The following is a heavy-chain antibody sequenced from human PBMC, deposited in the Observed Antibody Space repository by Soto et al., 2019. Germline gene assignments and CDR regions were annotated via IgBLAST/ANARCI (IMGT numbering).Heavy chain of an antibody. CDR3: ASRASVTTRALDAFDI. CDR2: ISGSGGST. CDR1: GFTFSSYA. J-gene: IGHJ3*02. V-gene: IGHV3-23*01. Sequence: EVQLLESGGGLVQPGGSLRLSCAASGFTFSSYAMSWVRQAPGKGLEWVSAISGSGGSTYYADSVKGRFTISRDNSKNPLYLQMNSLRAEDTAVYYCASRASVTTRALDAFDIWGQGTMVTVSS. D-gene: IGHD4-17*01.